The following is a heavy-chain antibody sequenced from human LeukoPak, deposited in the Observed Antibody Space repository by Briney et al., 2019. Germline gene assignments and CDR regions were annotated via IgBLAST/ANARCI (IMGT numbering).Heavy chain of an antibody. D-gene: IGHD3-3*01. CDR3: ARSSPITIFGVVILFDY. CDR2: IYYSGST. Sequence: LRLSCADSGFTISTFGMNWVRQAPGKGLEWIGYIYYSGSTYYNPSLKSRVTISVDTSKNQFSLKLSSVTAADTAVYYCARSSPITIFGVVILFDYWGQGTLVTVSS. CDR1: GFTISTFGM. J-gene: IGHJ4*02. V-gene: IGHV4-31*02.